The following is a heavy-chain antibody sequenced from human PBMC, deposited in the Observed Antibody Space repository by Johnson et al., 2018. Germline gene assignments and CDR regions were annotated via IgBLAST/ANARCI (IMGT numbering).Heavy chain of an antibody. J-gene: IGHJ3*02. V-gene: IGHV3-30*03. CDR1: GFTFSSYG. CDR2: ISYDGSNK. CDR3: ASLGGGREGDAFDI. D-gene: IGHD3-10*01. Sequence: QVQLVESGGGVVQPGRSLRLSCAASGFTFSSYGMHWVRQAPGKGLEWVAVISYDGSNKYFADSVKGRFPISRDNSKNTLYLQMNSLRAEDTAVYYCASLGGGREGDAFDIWGQGTVVTVSS.